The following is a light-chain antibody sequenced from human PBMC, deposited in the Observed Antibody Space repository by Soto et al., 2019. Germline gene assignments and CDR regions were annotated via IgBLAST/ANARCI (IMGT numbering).Light chain of an antibody. CDR2: NTN. CDR1: SGSVSTSYY. J-gene: IGLJ3*02. Sequence: QAVVTQEPSLSVSPGGTVTLTCGLSSGSVSTSYYPSWYQLTPGQTPRTLIHNTNIRSSGVPNRFSGSILGNKAALTITGAQADDASHYYCIVYMGSAIWVFGGGTKLTVL. CDR3: IVYMGSAIWV. V-gene: IGLV8-61*01.